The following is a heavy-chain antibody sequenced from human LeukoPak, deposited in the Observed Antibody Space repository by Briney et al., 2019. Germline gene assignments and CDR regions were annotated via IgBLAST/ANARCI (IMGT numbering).Heavy chain of an antibody. CDR1: GDSISNSNYY. J-gene: IGHJ4*02. D-gene: IGHD3-22*01. CDR2: IYYSGST. V-gene: IGHV4-39*07. CDR3: ARSYWDSNGYQDY. Sequence: TSETLSLTCTVSGDSISNSNYYWGWIRQPPGKGLEWIGSIYYSGSTYYNPSLKSRVTISVDTSRNQFYLKLNSVTAADTAIYYCARSYWDSNGYQDYWGQGTLVTVSS.